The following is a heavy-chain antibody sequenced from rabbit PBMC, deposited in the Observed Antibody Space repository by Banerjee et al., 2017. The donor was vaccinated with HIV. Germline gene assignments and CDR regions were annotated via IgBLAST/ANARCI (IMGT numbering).Heavy chain of an antibody. J-gene: IGHJ4*01. Sequence: QSLEESGGDLVKPGASLTLTCKASGLDFSSNYRICWVRQAPGKGLEWIACIFTGSGSTYYASWAKGRFTISKTSSTTVTLQMASLTAADTATYFCARNSADGDSNLWGPGTLVTVS. CDR1: GLDFSSNYR. CDR3: ARNSADGDSNL. D-gene: IGHD2-1*01. CDR2: IFTGSGST. V-gene: IGHV1S40*01.